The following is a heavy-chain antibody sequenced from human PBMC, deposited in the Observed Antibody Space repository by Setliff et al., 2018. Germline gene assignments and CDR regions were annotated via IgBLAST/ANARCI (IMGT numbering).Heavy chain of an antibody. V-gene: IGHV4-61*03. CDR1: ANTLSTSYY. CDR3: ARDGVSYGMDV. CDR2: IYYSGST. J-gene: IGHJ6*02. Sequence: SETLSLTCAVSANTLSTSYYWGWVRQPPGKGLEWIGYIYYSGSTNYNPSLKSRVTMSVATFENHFSLKLNSLTAADTAVYYCARDGVSYGMDVWGQGTTVTVSS.